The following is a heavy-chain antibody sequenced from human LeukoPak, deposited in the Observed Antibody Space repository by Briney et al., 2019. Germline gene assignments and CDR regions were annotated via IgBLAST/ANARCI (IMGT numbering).Heavy chain of an antibody. D-gene: IGHD6-19*01. CDR3: VKNGWLDY. CDR2: ISTSGDST. CDR1: GFTFSSQN. V-gene: IGHV3-21*06. Sequence: GGSLRLSCAASGFTFSSQNMNWARQAPGKGLEWVAYISTSGDSTKYADSVEGRFTISRDNAENSLYLLMNSLRVEDAAVYYCVKNGWLDYWGQGILVTVSS. J-gene: IGHJ4*02.